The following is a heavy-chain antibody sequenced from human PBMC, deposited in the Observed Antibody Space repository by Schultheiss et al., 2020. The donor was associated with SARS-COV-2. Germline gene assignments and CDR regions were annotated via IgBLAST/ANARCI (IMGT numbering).Heavy chain of an antibody. Sequence: SETLSLTCTVSGGSVSSGSYYWSWIRQPPGKGLEWIGSIYYSGSTYYNPSLKSRVITSVDTSKNQFSLKLSSVTAADTAVYYCAGSGYRYGARWWGQGTLVTVSS. J-gene: IGHJ4*02. V-gene: IGHV4-61*01. CDR2: IYYSGST. CDR1: GGSVSSGSYY. D-gene: IGHD5-18*01. CDR3: AGSGYRYGARW.